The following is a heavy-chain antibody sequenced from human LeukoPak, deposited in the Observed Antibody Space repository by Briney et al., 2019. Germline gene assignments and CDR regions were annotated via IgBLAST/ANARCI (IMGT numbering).Heavy chain of an antibody. CDR3: ARDYYDGIGYYYEDY. V-gene: IGHV3-74*01. CDR2: INSDGRST. Sequence: GGSLRLSCAASGFTFSSYWVHWVRQAPGKGLVWVSRINSDGRSTNYAESVKGRFTISGDNAKNTLYLQMNSLRAEATAVYYCARDYYDGIGYYYEDYWGQGTLVTVSS. J-gene: IGHJ4*02. D-gene: IGHD3-22*01. CDR1: GFTFSSYW.